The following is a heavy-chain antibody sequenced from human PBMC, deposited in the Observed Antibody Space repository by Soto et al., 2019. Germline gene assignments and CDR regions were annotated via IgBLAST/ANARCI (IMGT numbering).Heavy chain of an antibody. CDR2: IGGSGRTT. CDR3: AKSRYSDSSGDFYDY. D-gene: IGHD3-22*01. CDR1: AFTFNNYA. J-gene: IGHJ4*02. V-gene: IGHV3-23*01. Sequence: VGSLRLSCAASAFTFNNYAMSWVRQAPGKGLEWVSGIGGSGRTTYYADSVKGRFTISRDNSDNTLFLQMNSLRAEDTAVYYCAKSRYSDSSGDFYDYWGQGTLVTVSS.